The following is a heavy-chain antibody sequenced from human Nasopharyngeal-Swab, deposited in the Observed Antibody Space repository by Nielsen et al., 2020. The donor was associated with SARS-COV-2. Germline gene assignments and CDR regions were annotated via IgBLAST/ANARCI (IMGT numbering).Heavy chain of an antibody. J-gene: IGHJ4*01. CDR3: ARSLVGCSSHTCALMN. D-gene: IGHD2-2*01. CDR2: VHHSGST. Sequence: WIRQPPGKGLEWIGEVHHSGSTQYNPSLKSQVIISADKSNKFSLWMNSVTAADTALYYCARSLVGCSSHTCALMNWGHGTLVTVSS. V-gene: IGHV4-4*02.